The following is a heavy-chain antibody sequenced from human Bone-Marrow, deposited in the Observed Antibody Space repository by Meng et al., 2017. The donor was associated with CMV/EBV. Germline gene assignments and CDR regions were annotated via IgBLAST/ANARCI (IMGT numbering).Heavy chain of an antibody. CDR3: ARHGELGYSSSWYFVY. V-gene: IGHV5-51*01. J-gene: IGHJ4*02. CDR1: GYNFIGYW. Sequence: GGSLRLSCKASGYNFIGYWIGWVRRMPGKGPEWLGIIFPENSGTEYSPSFQGQVTISADKSISTAYLQWSSLKASDTAMYYCARHGELGYSSSWYFVYWGQGTLVTVSS. D-gene: IGHD6-13*01. CDR2: IFPENSGT.